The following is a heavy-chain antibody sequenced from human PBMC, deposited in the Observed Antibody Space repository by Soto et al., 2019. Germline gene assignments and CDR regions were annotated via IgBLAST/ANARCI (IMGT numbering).Heavy chain of an antibody. D-gene: IGHD6-6*01. V-gene: IGHV4-39*01. CDR2: IYYSGST. J-gene: IGHJ3*02. Sequence: KPSETLSLTCTVSGGPISSSSYYWGWIRQPPGKGLEWIGSIYYSGSTYYNPSLKSRVTISVDTSKNQFSLKLSSVTAADTAVYYCARTLAARRDAFDIWGQGTMVTVSS. CDR1: GGPISSSSYY. CDR3: ARTLAARRDAFDI.